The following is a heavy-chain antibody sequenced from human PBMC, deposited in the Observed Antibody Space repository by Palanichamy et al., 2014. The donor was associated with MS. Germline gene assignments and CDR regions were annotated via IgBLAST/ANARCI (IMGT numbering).Heavy chain of an antibody. J-gene: IGHJ4*02. CDR3: ARHGRGGSFGGHTDY. CDR2: IYYSGST. D-gene: IGHD1-26*01. Sequence: QLQLQESGPGLVKPSETLSLTCTVSGGSITNNNYYWAWIRQPPGKGLEWIGNIYYSGSTYYNPSLKSRITISLDKSKNQFSLKLTSVTAADTAVYYCARHGRGGSFGGHTDYWGQGTLVTVSS. V-gene: IGHV4-39*01. CDR1: GGSITNNNYY.